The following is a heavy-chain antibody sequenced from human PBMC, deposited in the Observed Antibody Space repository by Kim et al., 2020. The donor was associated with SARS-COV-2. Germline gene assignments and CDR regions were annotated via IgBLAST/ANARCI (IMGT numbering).Heavy chain of an antibody. V-gene: IGHV3-23*01. CDR2: ISGSGTAT. CDR3: AKASTASRYYYGMDV. D-gene: IGHD2-2*01. Sequence: GGSLRLSCAASAFTFSSYGMTWVRQAPGKGLEWVSGISGSGTATYYADSVKGRFTISRDNSRNTLFLQMHSLRAEDTAVYYCAKASTASRYYYGMDVWGQETTVTVSS. J-gene: IGHJ6*02. CDR1: AFTFSSYG.